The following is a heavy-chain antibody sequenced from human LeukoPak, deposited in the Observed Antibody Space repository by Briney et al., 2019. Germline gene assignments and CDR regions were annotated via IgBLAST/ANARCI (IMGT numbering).Heavy chain of an antibody. CDR2: ISAYNGNT. V-gene: IGHV1-18*01. CDR1: GYTFTSYG. CDR3: ARERRDWFDP. J-gene: IGHJ5*02. Sequence: ASVKVSCKASGYTFTSYGISWVRQAPGQGLEWMGWISAYNGNTNYAQKFQGRVTMTRDTSISTAYMELSRLRSDDTAVYYCARERRDWFDPWGQGTLVTVSS.